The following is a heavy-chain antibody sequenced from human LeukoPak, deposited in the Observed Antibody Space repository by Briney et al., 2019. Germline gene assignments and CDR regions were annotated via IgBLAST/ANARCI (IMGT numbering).Heavy chain of an antibody. CDR3: ARDYNFDY. V-gene: IGHV3-48*03. CDR2: ISSSGSAI. J-gene: IGHJ4*02. CDR1: GFTFSSYE. Sequence: GGSLRLSCAASGFTFSSYEMTWVRQAPGKGLEWISYISSSGSAIYYADSVKGRFTISRDNAENSLYLQMNRLRAEDTAVYYCARDYNFDYWGQGTLVTVSS.